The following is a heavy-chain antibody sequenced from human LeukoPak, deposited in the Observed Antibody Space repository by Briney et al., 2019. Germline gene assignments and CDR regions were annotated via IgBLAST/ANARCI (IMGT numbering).Heavy chain of an antibody. CDR2: IHYRGAT. CDR3: ARGILEYYYFDL. J-gene: IGHJ2*01. D-gene: IGHD3-3*01. Sequence: PSETLSLTCAVSGGSFTGYYRSWIRQAPGKGLEWIGEIHYRGATNYKPSLRSRVTISRDTSENQFSLKLSSVTAADTAVYYCARGILEYYYFDLWGRGTLVTVSS. V-gene: IGHV4-34*01. CDR1: GGSFTGYY.